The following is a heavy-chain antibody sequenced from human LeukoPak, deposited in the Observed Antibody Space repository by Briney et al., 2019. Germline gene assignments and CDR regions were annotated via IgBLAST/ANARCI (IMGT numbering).Heavy chain of an antibody. D-gene: IGHD3-9*01. CDR2: VAGSGVTT. J-gene: IGHJ4*02. CDR1: GFTFSYYA. V-gene: IGHV3-23*01. Sequence: PGGSLRLSCAASGFTFSYYAMCWLRQAPGKGLEWVSTVAGSGVTTYYPNSVKGRFTVSRDNSKNMLYLQMNNLRVEDTAIYYCAKGFDSDYCGNFHHWGQGTLVTVSS. CDR3: AKGFDSDYCGNFHH.